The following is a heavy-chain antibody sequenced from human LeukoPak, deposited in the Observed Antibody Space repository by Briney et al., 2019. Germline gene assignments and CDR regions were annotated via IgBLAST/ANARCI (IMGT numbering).Heavy chain of an antibody. Sequence: PSETLSLTCTVSGGSISSGGYYWSWIRRHPGKGLEWIGYIYYSGSTYYNPSLKSRVTISVDTSKNQFSLKLSSVTAADTAVYYCARGDTVTTRGYYFDYWGQGTLVTVSS. CDR1: GGSISSGGYY. J-gene: IGHJ4*02. V-gene: IGHV4-31*03. CDR3: ARGDTVTTRGYYFDY. D-gene: IGHD4-17*01. CDR2: IYYSGST.